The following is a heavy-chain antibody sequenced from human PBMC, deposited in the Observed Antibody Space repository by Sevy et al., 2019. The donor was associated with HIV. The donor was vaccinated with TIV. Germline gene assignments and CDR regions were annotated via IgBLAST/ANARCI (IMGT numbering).Heavy chain of an antibody. J-gene: IGHJ4*02. Sequence: GGSLRLSCAASGFAFSTFAMNWVRQAPGKGLEWVSSISGDGRKSYYADSVKGRFTISRDNSKNTLYLQMDSLRTEDTAEFYCAKVGWREAVAGLSFDSWGQGTLVTVSS. CDR1: GFAFSTFA. V-gene: IGHV3-23*01. CDR3: AKVGWREAVAGLSFDS. D-gene: IGHD6-19*01. CDR2: ISGDGRKS.